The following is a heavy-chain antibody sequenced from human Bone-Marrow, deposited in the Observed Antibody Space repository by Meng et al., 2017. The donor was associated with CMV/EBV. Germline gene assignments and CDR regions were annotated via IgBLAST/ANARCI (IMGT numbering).Heavy chain of an antibody. CDR2: IYSGGST. Sequence: GESLKISCAASGFTVSSNYMSWVRQAPGKGLEWVSVIYSGGSTYYADSVKGRFTISRDNSKNTLYLQMNGLRAEDTAVYYCARGPDYSYFDYWGRGTLVTV. CDR1: GFTVSSNY. CDR3: ARGPDYSYFDY. J-gene: IGHJ4*02. V-gene: IGHV3-53*01. D-gene: IGHD4-11*01.